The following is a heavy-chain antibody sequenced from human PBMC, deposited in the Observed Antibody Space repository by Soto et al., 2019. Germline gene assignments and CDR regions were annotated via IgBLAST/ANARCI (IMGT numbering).Heavy chain of an antibody. CDR2: IIPIFGKT. Sequence: ASVKVSCKASGGTFSSYAISWVRQAPGQGLEWMGGIIPIFGKTNYAQKFQGRVTITADTSASTAYMELSSLRSEDTAVYYCARAQDFLNAFDIWGQGTMVTVSS. V-gene: IGHV1-69*06. D-gene: IGHD3-3*01. CDR1: GGTFSSYA. CDR3: ARAQDFLNAFDI. J-gene: IGHJ3*02.